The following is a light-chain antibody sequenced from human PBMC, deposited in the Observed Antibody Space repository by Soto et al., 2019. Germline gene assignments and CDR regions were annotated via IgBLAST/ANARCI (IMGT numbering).Light chain of an antibody. J-gene: IGKJ1*01. V-gene: IGKV1-9*01. Sequence: DIQLTQSPSFLSASVGDRVTITCRASQGISSYLAWYQQKPGKAPKLLIYAASTLQSGVPSRFSVSGSGTEFTLTISSLQPEDFATYDCQQLNSYPWTFGQGTKVEIK. CDR1: QGISSY. CDR2: AAS. CDR3: QQLNSYPWT.